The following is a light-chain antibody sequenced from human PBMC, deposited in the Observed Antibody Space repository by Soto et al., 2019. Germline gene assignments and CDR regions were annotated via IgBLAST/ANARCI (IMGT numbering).Light chain of an antibody. CDR1: TGAVTSGHY. CDR3: LLSYRGAGEV. J-gene: IGLJ2*01. V-gene: IGLV7-46*01. Sequence: QAVVTQEPSLTVSPGGTVTLTCGSSTGAVTSGHYPYWFQQKPGQAPRTLIYDTSNKHSWTPARFSGSLVGGKAALTLSGARLEVGADYSCLLSYRGAGEVFGGGTKLTVL. CDR2: DTS.